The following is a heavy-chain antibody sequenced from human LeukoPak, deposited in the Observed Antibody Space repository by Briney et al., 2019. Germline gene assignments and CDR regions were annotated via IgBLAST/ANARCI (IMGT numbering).Heavy chain of an antibody. V-gene: IGHV3-21*01. D-gene: IGHD4-23*01. CDR3: AREVVTGSVDACDI. Sequence: GRSLTLSCPASGFTFSSYSMNWVRQAAGTGLEWVSSISSSSSYIYYADSVKGRFPISRDNAKNSGYLQMNSLRAEHTAVYYCAREVVTGSVDACDIWAQGTMVTVSS. CDR1: GFTFSSYS. CDR2: ISSSSSYI. J-gene: IGHJ3*02.